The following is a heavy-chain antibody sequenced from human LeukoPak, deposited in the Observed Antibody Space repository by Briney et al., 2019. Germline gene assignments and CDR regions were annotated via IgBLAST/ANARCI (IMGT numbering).Heavy chain of an antibody. V-gene: IGHV1-46*01. CDR1: GCTFTSYY. CDR3: ARERVTTSAAYYYYYYGMDV. J-gene: IGHJ6*02. CDR2: INPSGGST. D-gene: IGHD4-17*01. Sequence: ASVKVSCKASGCTFTSYYMHWVRQAPGQGLEWMGIINPSGGSTSYAQKFQGRVTMTRDTSTSTVYMELSSLRSEDTAVYYCARERVTTSAAYYYYYYGMDVWGQGTTVTVSS.